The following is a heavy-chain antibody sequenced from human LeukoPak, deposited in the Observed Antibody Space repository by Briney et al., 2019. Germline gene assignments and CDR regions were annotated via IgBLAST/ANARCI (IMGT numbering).Heavy chain of an antibody. D-gene: IGHD6-13*01. V-gene: IGHV4-34*01. CDR3: AVTFIAAAGDDAFDI. CDR1: GGSFSGYY. CDR2: INHSGST. J-gene: IGHJ3*02. Sequence: SETLSLSCAVYGGSFSGYYWSWIRQPPGKGLEWIGEINHSGSTNYNPSLKSRVTISVDTSKNQFSLKLSSVTAADTAVYYCAVTFIAAAGDDAFDIWGQGTMVTVSS.